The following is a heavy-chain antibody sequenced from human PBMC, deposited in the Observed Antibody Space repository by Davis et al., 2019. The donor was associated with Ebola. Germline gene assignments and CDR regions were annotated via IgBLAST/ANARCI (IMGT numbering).Heavy chain of an antibody. D-gene: IGHD7-27*01. Sequence: PGGSLRLSCAASGFTFSSYEMNWVRQAPGKGLEWVSYISSSGSTIYYADSVKGRFTISRDNAKNSLYLQMNSLRAEDTAVYYCARTPKLGYYFDYWGQGTLVTVSS. CDR2: ISSSGSTI. V-gene: IGHV3-48*03. CDR3: ARTPKLGYYFDY. J-gene: IGHJ4*02. CDR1: GFTFSSYE.